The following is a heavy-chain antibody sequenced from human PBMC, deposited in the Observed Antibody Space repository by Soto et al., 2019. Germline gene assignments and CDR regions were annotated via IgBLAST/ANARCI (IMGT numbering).Heavy chain of an antibody. V-gene: IGHV1-18*04. CDR2: ISGYNDET. CDR1: GYTFTSYS. J-gene: IGHJ4*02. CDR3: ATNSSSKGYFDY. D-gene: IGHD6-6*01. Sequence: QVQLVQSGGEVKKPGASVKVSCKASGYTFTSYSISWVRQAPGQGLEWMGWISGYNDETNYAQRLQGRVTMTTDTATSAAYLELRSLRKDDTAVYYCATNSSSKGYFDYWGQGPLVTVSP.